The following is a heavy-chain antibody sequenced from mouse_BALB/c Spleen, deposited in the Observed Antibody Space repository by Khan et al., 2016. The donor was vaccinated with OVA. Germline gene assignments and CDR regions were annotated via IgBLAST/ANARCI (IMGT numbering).Heavy chain of an antibody. Sequence: VQLKESGPGLVKPSQSLSLTCTVTGYSITSGYGWNWIRQFPGNQLEWMGYISHSGSTNYNPSLQSRISITRDTSKNQFFLQLNSVTTEDTATYYCARTARIKYWGQGTTLTVSS. V-gene: IGHV3-2*02. CDR3: ARTARIKY. CDR2: ISHSGST. J-gene: IGHJ2*01. D-gene: IGHD1-2*01. CDR1: GYSITSGYG.